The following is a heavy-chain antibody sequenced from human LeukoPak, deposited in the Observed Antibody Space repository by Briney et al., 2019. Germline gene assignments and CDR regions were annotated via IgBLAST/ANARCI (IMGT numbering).Heavy chain of an antibody. Sequence: SVKVSCNASGGTFSSYAISWVRQAPGQGLEWMGGIIPIFGTANYAQKFQGRVTITADESTSTAYMELSSLRSEDTAVYYCARDAYSSSSGYYYYYYMDVWGKGTTVTVSS. J-gene: IGHJ6*03. V-gene: IGHV1-69*01. CDR2: IIPIFGTA. CDR1: GGTFSSYA. CDR3: ARDAYSSSSGYYYYYYMDV. D-gene: IGHD6-6*01.